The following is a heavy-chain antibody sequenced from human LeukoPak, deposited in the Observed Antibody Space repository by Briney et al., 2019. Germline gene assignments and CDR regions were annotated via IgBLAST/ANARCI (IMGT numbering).Heavy chain of an antibody. CDR2: IYYSGST. CDR1: GGSISSYY. CDR3: ARDRGCSSTSCYYYYYYGMDV. D-gene: IGHD2-2*01. V-gene: IGHV4-59*12. Sequence: SETLSLTCTVSGGSISSYYWSWIRQPPGKGLEWIGYIYYSGSTYYNPSLKSRVTISVDTSKNQFSLKLSSVTAADTAVYYCARDRGCSSTSCYYYYYYGMDVWGQGTTVTVSS. J-gene: IGHJ6*02.